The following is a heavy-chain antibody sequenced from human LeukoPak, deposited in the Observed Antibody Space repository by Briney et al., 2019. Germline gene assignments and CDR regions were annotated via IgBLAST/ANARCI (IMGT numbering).Heavy chain of an antibody. D-gene: IGHD3-9*01. J-gene: IGHJ4*02. Sequence: GGSLRLSCAASGFTFSSYDMHWVRQATGKGLEWVSAIGSAGGIYYAGSVKGRFTISRENAKNSMYLQMNSLRAGDTAVYYCATGSLILLYFDWYYDYWGQGTLVTVSS. CDR3: ATGSLILLYFDWYYDY. CDR1: GFTFSSYD. V-gene: IGHV3-13*01. CDR2: IGSAGGI.